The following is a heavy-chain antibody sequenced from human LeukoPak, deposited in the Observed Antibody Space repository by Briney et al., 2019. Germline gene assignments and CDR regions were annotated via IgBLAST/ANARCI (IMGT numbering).Heavy chain of an antibody. CDR3: AKASAGTCSGARCYYFDS. Sequence: PAGGSLRLSCAASGFTFTTYAMSWVRQTPGKGLEWVSTFSGSVDTTYHADSVKGRFTISRDNSKNTVYLQMSSLRAEDTAVYYCAKASAGTCSGARCYYFDSWGQGTPVTVSS. V-gene: IGHV3-23*01. J-gene: IGHJ4*02. CDR2: FSGSVDTT. CDR1: GFTFTTYA. D-gene: IGHD2-15*01.